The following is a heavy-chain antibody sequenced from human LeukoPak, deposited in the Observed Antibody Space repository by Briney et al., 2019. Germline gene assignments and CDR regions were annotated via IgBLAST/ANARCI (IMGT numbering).Heavy chain of an antibody. Sequence: SETLSLTCTVSGGSISSHYWSWIRQAPGKGLEWIGHIHYSGSTNYNPSLKSRVTISLDTSKHHFSLKLSSVTAADAAVYSCARGGYDSRYYFDFWGQGTLVTVSS. D-gene: IGHD3-22*01. CDR1: GGSISSHY. J-gene: IGHJ4*02. V-gene: IGHV4-59*11. CDR2: IHYSGST. CDR3: ARGGYDSRYYFDF.